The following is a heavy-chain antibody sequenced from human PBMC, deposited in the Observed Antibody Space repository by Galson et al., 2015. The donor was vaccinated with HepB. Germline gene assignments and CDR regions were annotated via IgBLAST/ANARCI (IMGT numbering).Heavy chain of an antibody. Sequence: ETLSLTCTVSGGSISSYYWSWIRQPPGKGLEYIGYTYNSGSTNYNPSLKSRVTISLDTSKNQFFLKLASVTAADTAVYYCARQQSGWFPDWGQGTLVTVSS. D-gene: IGHD6-19*01. CDR2: TYNSGST. CDR1: GGSISSYY. J-gene: IGHJ4*02. V-gene: IGHV4-59*08. CDR3: ARQQSGWFPD.